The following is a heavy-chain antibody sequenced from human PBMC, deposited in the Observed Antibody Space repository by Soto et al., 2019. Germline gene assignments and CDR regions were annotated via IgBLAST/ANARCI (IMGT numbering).Heavy chain of an antibody. V-gene: IGHV1-24*01. Sequence: GASVEVSCKVSGYTLTELFMHWVRQAPGKGLEWMGGFDPEDGETIYAQKFQGRVTMTEDTSTDTAYMELSSLGSEDTAVYYCATLAIYCTNGVCYTLFDYWGQGTLVTVSS. CDR2: FDPEDGET. D-gene: IGHD2-8*01. CDR3: ATLAIYCTNGVCYTLFDY. CDR1: GYTLTELF. J-gene: IGHJ4*02.